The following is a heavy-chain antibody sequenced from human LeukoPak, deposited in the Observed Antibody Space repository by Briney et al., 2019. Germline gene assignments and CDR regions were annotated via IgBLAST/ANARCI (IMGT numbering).Heavy chain of an antibody. D-gene: IGHD6-6*01. Sequence: ASVKVSCKASGGTLSSYAISWVRQAPGQGLEWMGRIIPILGTANYAQKFQGRVTITADKSTSTAYMELSSLRSEDTAVYYCATYSSSNQGDFDYWGQGTLVTVSS. CDR3: ATYSSSNQGDFDY. J-gene: IGHJ4*02. CDR2: IIPILGTA. CDR1: GGTLSSYA. V-gene: IGHV1-69*04.